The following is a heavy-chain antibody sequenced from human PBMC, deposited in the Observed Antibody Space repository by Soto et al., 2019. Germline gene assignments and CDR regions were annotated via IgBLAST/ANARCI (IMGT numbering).Heavy chain of an antibody. D-gene: IGHD3-16*02. CDR2: IYWDDDK. V-gene: IGHV2-5*02. Sequence: QITLKESGPPLVKPTQTLTLTCTFSGFSLSTSGVGVGWIRQPPGKALEWLALIYWDDDKRYSPSLKSRLTITKDTSKTQVVLTMTNMDPVDTATYYCAHSMITFGGVIVQVWFDPWGQGTLVTVSS. J-gene: IGHJ5*02. CDR3: AHSMITFGGVIVQVWFDP. CDR1: GFSLSTSGVG.